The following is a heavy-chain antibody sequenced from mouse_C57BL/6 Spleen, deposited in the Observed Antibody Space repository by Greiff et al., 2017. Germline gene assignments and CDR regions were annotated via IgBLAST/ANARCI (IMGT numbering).Heavy chain of an antibody. CDR1: GFTFSSYA. CDR2: ISSGGDYI. V-gene: IGHV5-9-1*02. CDR3: TRELGHFDY. J-gene: IGHJ2*01. Sequence: EVNVVESGEGLVKPGGSLKLSCAASGFTFSSYAMSWVRQTPEKRLEWVAYISSGGDYIYNADTVKGRFTISRDNARNTLYLQMSSLKSEDTAMYYCTRELGHFDYWGQGTTLTVSS. D-gene: IGHD4-1*01.